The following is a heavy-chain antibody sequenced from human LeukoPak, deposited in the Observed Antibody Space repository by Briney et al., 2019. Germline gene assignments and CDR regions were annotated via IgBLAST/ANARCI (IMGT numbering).Heavy chain of an antibody. Sequence: PGGSLRLSCAASGFTVSSNYMSWVRQAPGKGLGWVSVIYSGGSTYYADSVKGRFTISRDNSKNTLYLQMNSLRAEDTAVYYCAREGDSGYYPYWGQGTLVTVSS. J-gene: IGHJ4*02. D-gene: IGHD3-22*01. CDR2: IYSGGST. CDR1: GFTVSSNY. CDR3: AREGDSGYYPY. V-gene: IGHV3-53*01.